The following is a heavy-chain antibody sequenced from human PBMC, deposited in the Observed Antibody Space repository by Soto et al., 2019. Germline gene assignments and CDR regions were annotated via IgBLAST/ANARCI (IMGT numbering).Heavy chain of an antibody. D-gene: IGHD2-15*01. CDR3: AREGRGTDV. CDR1: GFTFSSYA. V-gene: IGHV3-30-3*01. J-gene: IGHJ6*02. CDR2: ISYDGSNK. Sequence: QVQLVESGGGVAQPGRSLRLSCAASGFTFSSYAMHWVRQAPGKGLEWVAVISYDGSNKYYADSVKGRFTISRDNSKNTLYLQMNSLRAEDTAVYYCAREGRGTDVWGQGTTVTVSS.